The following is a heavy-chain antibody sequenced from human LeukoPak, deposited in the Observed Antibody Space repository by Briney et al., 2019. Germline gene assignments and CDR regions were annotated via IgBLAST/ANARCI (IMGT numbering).Heavy chain of an antibody. CDR1: GFTFDDYA. V-gene: IGHV3-9*01. CDR2: ISWNSGSI. CDR3: AKVRGYSYGYFDY. J-gene: IGHJ4*02. D-gene: IGHD5-18*01. Sequence: GGSLRLSCAASGFTFDDYAMHWVRQAPGEGLEWVSGISWNSGSIGYTDSVKGRFTISRDNAKNSLYLQMNSLRAEDTALYYCAKVRGYSYGYFDYWGQGTLVTVSS.